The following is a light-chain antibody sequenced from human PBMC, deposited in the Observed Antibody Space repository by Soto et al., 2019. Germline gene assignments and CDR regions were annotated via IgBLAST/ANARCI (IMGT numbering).Light chain of an antibody. Sequence: GDRVTMTCRASQSISSRLAWYQQKPGKAPKVLIYDASSLESGVPSRFSGSGSGTEFTLTISSLQPDDFATYYCQQYNSYVWTFGQGTKVDI. J-gene: IGKJ1*01. CDR3: QQYNSYVWT. CDR2: DAS. V-gene: IGKV1-5*01. CDR1: QSISSR.